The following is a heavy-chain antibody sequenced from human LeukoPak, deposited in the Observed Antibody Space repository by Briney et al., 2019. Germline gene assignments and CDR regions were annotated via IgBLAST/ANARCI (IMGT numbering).Heavy chain of an antibody. V-gene: IGHV5-51*01. D-gene: IGHD6-19*01. CDR2: IYPGDSDT. CDR1: GYXFTSYW. CDR3: ARAIAVAGGYYYYGMDV. Sequence: GESLKISCNGSGYXFTSYWIGWVRQMPGKGLEWMGIIYPGDSDTRYSPSFQGQVTISADKSISTAYLQWSSLKASDTAMYYCARAIAVAGGYYYYGMDVWGQGTTVTVSS. J-gene: IGHJ6*02.